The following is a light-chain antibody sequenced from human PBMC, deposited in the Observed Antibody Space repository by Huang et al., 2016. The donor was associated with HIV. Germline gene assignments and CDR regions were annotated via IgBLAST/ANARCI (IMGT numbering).Light chain of an antibody. CDR2: SSS. CDR3: QQSFNTPLT. J-gene: IGKJ4*01. V-gene: IGKV1-39*01. CDR1: QSISTY. Sequence: DIQMTQSPSSLSASVGDRVTISCRASQSISTYLNWYQQKPGKAPKRLIFSSSTLETGVPARFSGGGSGTDFTLTINTLQPDDFAVYYCQQSFNTPLTFGGGTNVEIK.